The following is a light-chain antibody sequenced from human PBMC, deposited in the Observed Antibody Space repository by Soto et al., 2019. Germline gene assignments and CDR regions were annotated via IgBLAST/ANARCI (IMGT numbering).Light chain of an antibody. Sequence: DLQMTQSPPSLSASVGDRVTITCRASQGIGNSLGWYQQKPGTVPKLLIYSASTLQSGVPSRFSGSGSGTDFTLTISSLQPEDVAAYYCQKYNTVPATFGQGTRLEIK. CDR1: QGIGNS. V-gene: IGKV1-27*01. J-gene: IGKJ5*01. CDR3: QKYNTVPAT. CDR2: SAS.